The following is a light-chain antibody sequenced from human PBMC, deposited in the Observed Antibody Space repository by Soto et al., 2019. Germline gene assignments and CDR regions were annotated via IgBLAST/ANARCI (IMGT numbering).Light chain of an antibody. Sequence: QSVLTQPPSAPGTPGQRVTISCSGSSSNIGSNTVNWYQQLPGTAPKLLIYSNNQRPSGVPDRFSGSKSGTSASLAISGLQSEDEADYYCAAWDDSLEAYVFGTGTKVTVL. CDR2: SNN. V-gene: IGLV1-44*01. CDR1: SSNIGSNT. CDR3: AAWDDSLEAYV. J-gene: IGLJ1*01.